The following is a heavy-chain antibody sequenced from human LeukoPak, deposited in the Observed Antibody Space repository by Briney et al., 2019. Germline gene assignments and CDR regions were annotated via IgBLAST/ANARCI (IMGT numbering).Heavy chain of an antibody. D-gene: IGHD3-16*01. CDR2: INFDASDT. J-gene: IGHJ4*02. Sequence: GGSLRLSCAASGITLSGYWMHWVRQAPGKGLVWVSRINFDASDTSYADFVKGRFTISRDNAKNTLFLQMNSLRAEDTAVYYCTRSLMDWGQGIRVTVSS. V-gene: IGHV3-74*01. CDR1: GITLSGYW. CDR3: TRSLMD.